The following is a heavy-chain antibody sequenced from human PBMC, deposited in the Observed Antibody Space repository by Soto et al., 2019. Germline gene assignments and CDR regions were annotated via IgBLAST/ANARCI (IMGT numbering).Heavy chain of an antibody. CDR3: AKAHYYDSSGHIDY. V-gene: IGHV3-23*01. J-gene: IGHJ4*02. CDR1: GFTFSSYA. Sequence: GXSLRLSCAASGFTFSSYALSWFRQAPGKGLEWVSGISGSGGSTHYADSVKGRFTISRDNSKNTLYLQMNSLRAEDTAVYYCAKAHYYDSSGHIDYWGQGTLVTVSS. D-gene: IGHD3-22*01. CDR2: ISGSGGST.